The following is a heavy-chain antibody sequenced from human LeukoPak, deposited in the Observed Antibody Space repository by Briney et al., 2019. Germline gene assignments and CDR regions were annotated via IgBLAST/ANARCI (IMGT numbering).Heavy chain of an antibody. J-gene: IGHJ1*01. CDR2: INPNSGGT. CDR3: ATGYSSGWYAAHQYFQH. D-gene: IGHD6-19*01. V-gene: IGHV1-2*02. Sequence: ASVKVSCKASGYTFTGYYMHWVRQAPGQGLEWMGWINPNSGGTNYAQKFQGRVTMTRDTSISTAYMELSRLRSDDTAVYYCATGYSSGWYAAHQYFQHWGQGTLVTVSS. CDR1: GYTFTGYY.